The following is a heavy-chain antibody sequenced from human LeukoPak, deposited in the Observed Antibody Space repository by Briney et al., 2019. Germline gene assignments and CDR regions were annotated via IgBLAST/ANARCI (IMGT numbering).Heavy chain of an antibody. CDR3: ARRRGVYYDSTDYYYDAFDI. J-gene: IGHJ3*02. CDR2: IYYSGST. D-gene: IGHD3-22*01. V-gene: IGHV4-31*03. Sequence: SQTLSLTCTVSGGSISSGGYYWSWIRQHPGKGLEWIGYIYYSGSTNYNPSLKSRVTISVDTSKNQFSLNLSSVTAADTAVYYCARRRGVYYDSTDYYYDAFDIWGQGTMVTVSS. CDR1: GGSISSGGYY.